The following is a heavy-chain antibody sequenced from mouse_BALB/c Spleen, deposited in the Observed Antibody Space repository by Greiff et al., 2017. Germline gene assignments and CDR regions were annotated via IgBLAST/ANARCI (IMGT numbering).Heavy chain of an antibody. CDR3: ARGFPTFFYAMDY. Sequence: EVKLVESGGGLVKPGGSLKISCAASGFTFSDYYMYWVRQTPEKRLEWVATIRDGGSYTYYPDSVKGRFTISSDNAKNNLYLQMSSLKSENTAMYYSARGFPTFFYAMDYWGQGTSVTVSS. CDR2: IRDGGSYT. CDR1: GFTFSDYY. D-gene: IGHD5-5*01. J-gene: IGHJ4*01. V-gene: IGHV5-4*02.